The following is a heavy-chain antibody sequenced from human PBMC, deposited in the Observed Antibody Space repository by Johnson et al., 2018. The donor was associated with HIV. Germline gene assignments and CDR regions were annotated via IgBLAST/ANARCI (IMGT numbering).Heavy chain of an antibody. D-gene: IGHD3-3*01. J-gene: IGHJ3*02. CDR3: ARQPDNFWSSDAFDI. V-gene: IGHV3-13*01. CDR1: GFTFSSYD. Sequence: VQLVESGGGLIQPGGSLRLSCAASGFTFSSYDMHWVRQATGKGLEWVSVIFTVGDVYYADSVVKGRFTISRDNAKNSVFLQMNSLRVEDTAIYYCARQPDNFWSSDAFDIWGQGTMVTVSS. CDR2: IFTVGDV.